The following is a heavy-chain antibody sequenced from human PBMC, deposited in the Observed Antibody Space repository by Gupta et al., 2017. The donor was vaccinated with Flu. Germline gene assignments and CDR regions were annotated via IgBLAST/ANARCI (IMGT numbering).Heavy chain of an antibody. D-gene: IGHD1-26*01. V-gene: IGHV4-34*02. J-gene: IGHJ3*01. CDR1: NGLLSGFP. CDR3: ARGRNRRILANIRGVHFDV. Sequence: QEQPQQWGAGLLNPSETLSLSSALSNGLLSGFPWNLIRQSPGKGLEWIAGHGYDGSANNHQSLEDRLRLSVDTSRNQFSLNLTSVTAADTGVYYCARGRNRRILANIRGVHFDVWGQGTVVTVSS. CDR2: HGYDGSA.